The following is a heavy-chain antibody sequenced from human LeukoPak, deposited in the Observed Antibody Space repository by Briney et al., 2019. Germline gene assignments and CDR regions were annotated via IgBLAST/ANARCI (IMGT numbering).Heavy chain of an antibody. CDR3: ARYHSSGYAWFDP. Sequence: SETLSLTCSVSGGSISSGSYYWNWIRQPPGKGLEWIGYVYYSGSTNYNPSLKSRVTISVDTSKNQFSLKLSSVTAADTAVYYCARYHSSGYAWFDPWGQGALVTVSS. CDR2: VYYSGST. CDR1: GGSISSGSYY. J-gene: IGHJ5*02. V-gene: IGHV4-61*01. D-gene: IGHD3-22*01.